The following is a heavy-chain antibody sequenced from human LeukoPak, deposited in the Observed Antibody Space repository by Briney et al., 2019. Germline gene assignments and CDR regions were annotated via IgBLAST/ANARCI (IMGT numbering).Heavy chain of an antibody. D-gene: IGHD3-22*01. CDR3: ANPRYDSSGYYYVD. J-gene: IGHJ4*02. CDR1: GYTFTSYY. CDR2: INGGSGNT. V-gene: IGHV1-3*01. Sequence: ASVKFSCKASGYTFTSYYMHWVRQAPGQRLDWMGWINGGSGNTKYSPEFQGRVTITRDTSASTAYMELSSLRSEDTAVYYCANPRYDSSGYYYVDGGQGTLVTVSS.